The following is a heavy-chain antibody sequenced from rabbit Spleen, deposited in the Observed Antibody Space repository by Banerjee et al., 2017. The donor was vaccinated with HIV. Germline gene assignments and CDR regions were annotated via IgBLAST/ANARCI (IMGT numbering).Heavy chain of an antibody. Sequence: QPLEESGGDLVKPGASLTLTCTASGLSFSTTTMCWVRQAPGKGLEWIACINTATGKAVYASWVNGRFTISRENAQNTVFLQMTSLTAADTATYFCARDGAGGSYFALWGPGTLVTVS. D-gene: IGHD8-1*01. CDR1: GLSFSTTT. J-gene: IGHJ4*01. V-gene: IGHV1S40*01. CDR3: ARDGAGGSYFAL. CDR2: INTATGKA.